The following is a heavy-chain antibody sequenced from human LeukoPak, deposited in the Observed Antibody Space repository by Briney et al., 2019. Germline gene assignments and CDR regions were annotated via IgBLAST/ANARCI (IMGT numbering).Heavy chain of an antibody. V-gene: IGHV4-34*01. J-gene: IGHJ3*02. D-gene: IGHD5-18*01. CDR2: INHSGST. Sequence: KPAETLSLTCAVYGVSFSGYYWSWIRQPPGKGLEWIGEINHSGSTNYNPSLKSRVTISVDTSKNQFSLKLSSVTAADTAVYYCARVGGYSYGYAVLRAFDIWGQGTMVTVSS. CDR1: GVSFSGYY. CDR3: ARVGGYSYGYAVLRAFDI.